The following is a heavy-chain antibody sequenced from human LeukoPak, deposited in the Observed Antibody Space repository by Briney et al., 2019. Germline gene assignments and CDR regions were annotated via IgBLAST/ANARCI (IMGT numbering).Heavy chain of an antibody. V-gene: IGHV3-23*01. CDR3: AKEYARRVVFYTFEI. Sequence: GGSLRLSCSASGFTFSNYAMTWVRQAPGKRLELVSSINYSGEYTYYADSVEGRFTISRDNSKNTLYLQMNSLRAEDTAVYYCAKEYARRVVFYTFEIWGQGSVVTVSS. CDR1: GFTFSNYA. J-gene: IGHJ3*02. D-gene: IGHD2-8*01. CDR2: INYSGEYT.